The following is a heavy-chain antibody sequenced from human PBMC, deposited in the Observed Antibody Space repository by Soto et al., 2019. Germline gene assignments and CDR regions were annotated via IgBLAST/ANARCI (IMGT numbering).Heavy chain of an antibody. D-gene: IGHD5-18*01. CDR3: ASRSGYTYGYVTTDY. CDR1: GGRFGSYA. V-gene: IGHV1-69*13. J-gene: IGHJ4*02. Sequence: SVELSCKASGGRFGSYARRWVRHDPGQGLEWMGGIIPMFGTANYAQKFQGRVTITADESTSTAYMELSSLRSEDTAVYYCASRSGYTYGYVTTDYWGQGTMVTVSS. CDR2: IIPMFGTA.